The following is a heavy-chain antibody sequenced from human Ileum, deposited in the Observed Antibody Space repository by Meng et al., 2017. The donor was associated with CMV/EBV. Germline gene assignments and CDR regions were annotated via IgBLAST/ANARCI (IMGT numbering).Heavy chain of an antibody. CDR2: IYTNDNT. D-gene: IGHD3-16*01. V-gene: IGHV3-53*01. CDR3: ARRYWGAWGMDV. J-gene: IGHJ6*02. Sequence: GESLKISCAASGFTVSSNYMTWVRQAPGKGLEWVSIIYTNDNTYYADSVKGRFIISRDNSKNTLYLQMNSLRAEDTAVYYCARRYWGAWGMDVWGQGTTVTVSS. CDR1: GFTVSSNY.